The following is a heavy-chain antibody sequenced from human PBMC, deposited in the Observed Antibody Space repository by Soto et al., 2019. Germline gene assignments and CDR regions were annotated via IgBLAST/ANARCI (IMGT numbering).Heavy chain of an antibody. V-gene: IGHV3-33*01. D-gene: IGHD5-18*01. CDR2: IWYDGSNK. Sequence: VGSLRLSCAASGFTLSRYGMHWVRQAPGKGLEWVAVIWYDGSNKYYADSVKGRFTISRDNSKNTLYLQMNSLRAEDTAVYYCARAIRRYSYGYIDYWGQGTLVTVSS. J-gene: IGHJ4*02. CDR3: ARAIRRYSYGYIDY. CDR1: GFTLSRYG.